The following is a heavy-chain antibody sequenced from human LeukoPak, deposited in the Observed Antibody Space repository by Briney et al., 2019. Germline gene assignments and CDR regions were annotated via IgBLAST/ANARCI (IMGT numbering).Heavy chain of an antibody. V-gene: IGHV3-30*02. D-gene: IGHD3-16*02. CDR2: IRYDGNNK. J-gene: IGHJ4*02. CDR3: AKDLHNYYVWGSYPAVY. Sequence: GGSLRLSCAASGFTFSSYGMHWVRQAPGKGLEWVAFIRYDGNNKYYADSVKGRFTISRDNSKNTLYLQMNSLRAEDTAVYYCAKDLHNYYVWGSYPAVYWGQGTLVTVSS. CDR1: GFTFSSYG.